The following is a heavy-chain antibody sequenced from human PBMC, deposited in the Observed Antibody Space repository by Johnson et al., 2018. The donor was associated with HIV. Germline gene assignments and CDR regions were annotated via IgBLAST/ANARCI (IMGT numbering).Heavy chain of an antibody. CDR3: ARGADPGIAAALV. V-gene: IGHV3-20*04. CDR1: GFTFSSYD. J-gene: IGHJ3*01. CDR2: INWNGGST. D-gene: IGHD6-13*01. Sequence: MLLVESGGGLVQPGGSLRLSCAASGFTFSSYDIHWVRQATGKGLEWVSGINWNGGSTGYADSVKGRFTISRDNAKNSLYLQMNSLRAEDTALYYCARGADPGIAAALVWGQGTMVTVSS.